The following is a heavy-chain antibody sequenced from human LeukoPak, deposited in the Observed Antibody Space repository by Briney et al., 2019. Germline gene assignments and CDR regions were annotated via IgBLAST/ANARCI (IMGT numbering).Heavy chain of an antibody. V-gene: IGHV3-48*02. Sequence: GGSLRLSCVASGFTFNTYSMNWVRQAPGKGLEWLSYISSSSSIIYDADPVKGRFTISRDNVKNSLYLQMNTLRDEDTAVYFCARDRYGSGTSPDSFDIWGQGTMVTVSS. D-gene: IGHD3-10*01. CDR2: ISSSSSII. CDR3: ARDRYGSGTSPDSFDI. J-gene: IGHJ3*02. CDR1: GFTFNTYS.